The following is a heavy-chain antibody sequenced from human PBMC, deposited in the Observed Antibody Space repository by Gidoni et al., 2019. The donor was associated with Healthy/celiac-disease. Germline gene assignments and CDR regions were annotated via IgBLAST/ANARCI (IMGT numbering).Heavy chain of an antibody. Sequence: GRFTISRDNAKNSLYLQMNSLRGEDTAVYYCARGAPGWELELPDWGQGTLVTVSS. D-gene: IGHD1-7*01. CDR3: ARGAPGWELELPD. J-gene: IGHJ4*02. V-gene: IGHV3-11*06.